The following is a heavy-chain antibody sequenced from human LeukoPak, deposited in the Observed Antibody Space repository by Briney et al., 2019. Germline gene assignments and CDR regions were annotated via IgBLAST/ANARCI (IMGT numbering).Heavy chain of an antibody. CDR1: GGSISSYY. CDR2: IYYSGST. J-gene: IGHJ5*02. CDR3: ARGWYVNNWFDP. Sequence: SETLSLTCTVSGGSISSYYWSWIRQPPGKGLEWIGYIYYSGSTNYNPSLKSRVTISVDTSKNQFSLKLSSVTAADKAVYYCARGWYVNNWFDPWGQGTLVTVSS. V-gene: IGHV4-59*01. D-gene: IGHD2-15*01.